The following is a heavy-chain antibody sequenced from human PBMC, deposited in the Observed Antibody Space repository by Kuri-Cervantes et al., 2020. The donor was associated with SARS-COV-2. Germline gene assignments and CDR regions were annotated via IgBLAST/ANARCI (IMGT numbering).Heavy chain of an antibody. CDR3: ARGSQDIVLMVYANGFPNWFDP. V-gene: IGHV1-18*01. CDR2: ISAYNGNT. D-gene: IGHD2-8*01. Sequence: ASVKVSCKASGYTFTNYGINWVRQAPGQGLEWMGWISAYNGNTNYAQKLQGRVTMTTDTSTSTAYMELRSLRSDDTAVYYCARGSQDIVLMVYANGFPNWFDPWGQGTLVTVSS. CDR1: GYTFTNYG. J-gene: IGHJ5*02.